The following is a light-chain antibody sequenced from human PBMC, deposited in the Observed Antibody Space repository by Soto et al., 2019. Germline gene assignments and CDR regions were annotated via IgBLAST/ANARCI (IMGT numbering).Light chain of an antibody. CDR3: QQYDSSPWT. V-gene: IGKV3-20*01. J-gene: IGKJ1*01. CDR2: GAS. CDR1: QSVRRSF. Sequence: ESVLTQSPGTLSLSPGERATLSCRASQSVRRSFLAWYQLKPGQAPRLLIYGASSRATGIPDRFSGSGSGTDFTLTISRLETEEFAVYYCQQYDSSPWTFGQGTKVEIK.